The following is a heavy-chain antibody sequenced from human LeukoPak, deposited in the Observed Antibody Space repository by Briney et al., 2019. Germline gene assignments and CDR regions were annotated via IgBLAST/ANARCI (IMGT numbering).Heavy chain of an antibody. CDR2: INHSGST. J-gene: IGHJ6*02. D-gene: IGHD2-2*01. V-gene: IGHV4-34*01. CDR3: ARGNVVVPAAVYYYYYYGMDV. Sequence: SETLSLTCTVSGGSISSYYWSWIRQPPGKGLEWIGEINHSGSTNYNPSLKSRVTISVDTSKNQFSLKLSSVTAADTAVYYCARGNVVVPAAVYYYYYYGMDVWGQGTTVTVSS. CDR1: GGSISSYY.